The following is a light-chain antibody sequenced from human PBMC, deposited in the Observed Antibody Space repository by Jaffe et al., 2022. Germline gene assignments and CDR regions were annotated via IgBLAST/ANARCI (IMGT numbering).Light chain of an antibody. J-gene: IGKJ3*01. Sequence: EIVMTQSPATLSVSPGERVTLSCRASQSVGTNLAWYQQKPGQAPRFLMYGASTRATGLPARFSGRGSGTEFTLTISSLQSEDFAVYYCQQYNNWPLTFGPGTKVDIK. CDR3: QQYNNWPLT. CDR1: QSVGTN. CDR2: GAS. V-gene: IGKV3-15*01.